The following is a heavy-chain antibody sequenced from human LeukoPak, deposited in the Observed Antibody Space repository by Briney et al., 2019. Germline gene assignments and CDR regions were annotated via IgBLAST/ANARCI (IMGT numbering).Heavy chain of an antibody. Sequence: ASVKVSCKASGYTFTSYDINWVRQATGQGLEWMGWMNPNSGNTGYAQKFHGRVTMTRNTSISTAYMELSSLRSEDTAVYYCARGSSVCSSTSCYRWFDPWGQGTLVTVSS. D-gene: IGHD2-2*01. CDR3: ARGSSVCSSTSCYRWFDP. V-gene: IGHV1-8*01. CDR1: GYTFTSYD. CDR2: MNPNSGNT. J-gene: IGHJ5*02.